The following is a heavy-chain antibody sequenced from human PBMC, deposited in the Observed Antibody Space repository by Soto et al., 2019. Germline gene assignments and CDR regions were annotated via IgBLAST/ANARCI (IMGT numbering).Heavy chain of an antibody. CDR3: ARGGIAAAGTFVFSGYYYYYMDV. J-gene: IGHJ6*03. V-gene: IGHV4-59*01. CDR2: IYYSGST. D-gene: IGHD6-13*01. Sequence: SETLSLTCTVSGGSLSSYYWSWIRQPPGKGLEWIGYIYYSGSTNYNPSLKSRVTISVDTSKNQFSLKLSSVTAADTAVYYCARGGIAAAGTFVFSGYYYYYMDVWGKGTTVTVS. CDR1: GGSLSSYY.